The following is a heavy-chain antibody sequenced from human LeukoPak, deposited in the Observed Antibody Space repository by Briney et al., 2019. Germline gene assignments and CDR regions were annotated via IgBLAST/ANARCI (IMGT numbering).Heavy chain of an antibody. Sequence: VASVKVSCKASGYTFTGYYMHWVRQAPGQGLEWMGWINPNSGGTNYAQKFQSRVTMTRDTSISTAYMELSRLRSDDTAVYYCASPAGVGRGDFDYWGQGTLVTVSS. CDR1: GYTFTGYY. D-gene: IGHD3-3*01. J-gene: IGHJ4*02. V-gene: IGHV1-2*02. CDR2: INPNSGGT. CDR3: ASPAGVGRGDFDY.